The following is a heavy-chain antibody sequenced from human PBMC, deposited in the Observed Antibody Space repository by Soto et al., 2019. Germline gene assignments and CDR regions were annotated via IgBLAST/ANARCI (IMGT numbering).Heavy chain of an antibody. CDR2: IYPSDSDT. CDR1: GDSFTSHW. D-gene: IGHD2-21*02. Sequence: GESLKISCKASGDSFTSHWIGWVRQMPGKGLEWMGIIYPSDSDTRYSPSFQGQVTTSADKSISTAYLQWSSLKTSDTAMYYCARRKDCTSTFVFDYWGRGTLVTVS. V-gene: IGHV5-51*01. J-gene: IGHJ4*02. CDR3: ARRKDCTSTFVFDY.